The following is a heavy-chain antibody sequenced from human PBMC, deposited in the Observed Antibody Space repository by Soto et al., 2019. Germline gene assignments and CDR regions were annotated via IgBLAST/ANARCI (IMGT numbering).Heavy chain of an antibody. CDR3: ATGYGSGSAENWFDP. V-gene: IGHV4-34*01. Sequence: NPSETLSLTCAVYGGSFSGYYWSWIRQPPGKGLEWIGEINHSGSTNYNPSLKSRVTISVDTSKNQFSLKLSSVTAADTAVYYCATGYGSGSAENWFDPWGQGTLVTVSS. CDR2: INHSGST. D-gene: IGHD3-10*01. CDR1: GGSFSGYY. J-gene: IGHJ5*02.